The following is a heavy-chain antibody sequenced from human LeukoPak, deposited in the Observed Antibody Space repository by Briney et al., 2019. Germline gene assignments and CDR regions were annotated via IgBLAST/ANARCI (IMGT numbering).Heavy chain of an antibody. J-gene: IGHJ4*02. CDR3: AKGNNSISFNFDY. CDR1: GFTFHDFA. Sequence: AGSLRLSCAASGFTFHDFAMHWVRQAPGKGLEWVALISGDGGTPYYTDSVKGRFTISRDNNKNSLFLQVNSLRVEDTAFYYCAKGNNSISFNFDYWGRGTLVTVSS. CDR2: ISGDGGTP. D-gene: IGHD6-6*01. V-gene: IGHV3-43*02.